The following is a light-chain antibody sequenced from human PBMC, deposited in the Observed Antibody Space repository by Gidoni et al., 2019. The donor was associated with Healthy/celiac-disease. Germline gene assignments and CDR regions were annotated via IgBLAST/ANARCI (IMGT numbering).Light chain of an antibody. Sequence: EIMLTQSPDFQSLTPKEKVTIAWRGSQSIGSSLHWYQQKPDQSPKLLINCASQSGSGIPSRFSGSGSGTDFTLTIKSLEAEDAATYYCHQSSSLPFTFGHGTKVDIK. CDR2: CAS. CDR1: QSIGSS. V-gene: IGKV6-21*01. CDR3: HQSSSLPFT. J-gene: IGKJ3*01.